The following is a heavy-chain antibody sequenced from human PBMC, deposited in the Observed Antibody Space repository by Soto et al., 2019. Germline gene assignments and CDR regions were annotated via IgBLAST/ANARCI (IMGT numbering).Heavy chain of an antibody. D-gene: IGHD3-3*01. CDR1: GFTFSSYA. CDR3: VKDLNFDFWTGYRYYAMEI. CDR2: INGNGRKT. Sequence: EEQRLESGGDLVQPGGSLKLSCAASGFTFSSYAMNWVRQAPGKGLEWVSSINGNGRKTSYADSVRGRFTISRDNSKKTLFLHVNSLRAEDTAVYYCVKDLNFDFWTGYRYYAMEIWGQGTTVTVS. V-gene: IGHV3-23*01. J-gene: IGHJ6*02.